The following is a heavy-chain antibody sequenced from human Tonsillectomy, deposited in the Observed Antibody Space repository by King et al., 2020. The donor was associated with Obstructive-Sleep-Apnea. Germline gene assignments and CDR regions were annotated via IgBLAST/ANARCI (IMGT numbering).Heavy chain of an antibody. CDR1: GFSFSSYG. CDR2: IRYDGSNK. D-gene: IGHD6-13*01. V-gene: IGHV3-30*02. J-gene: IGHJ4*02. CDR3: AKATAAAGTFADY. Sequence: VQLVESGGGVVQPGGSLRLSCAASGFSFSSYGMHWVLQAPGKGLEWVAFIRYDGSNKYYADSVKGRFTISRDTSKKTLYLQMNSLRAEDTAVFYCAKATAAAGTFADYWGQGTLVTVSS.